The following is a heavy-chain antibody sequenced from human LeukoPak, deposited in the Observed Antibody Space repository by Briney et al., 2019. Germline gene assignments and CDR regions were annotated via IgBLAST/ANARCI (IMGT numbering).Heavy chain of an antibody. V-gene: IGHV3-23*01. J-gene: IGHJ4*02. Sequence: GGSLRLSCAASGFTFSSYGMSWVRQAPGKGLEWVSCISDSGGSTYYADSVKGRFTISRDNSKNALYLQMNSLRAEDTAVYYCVKGRLQPYYLDYWGQGTLVTVSS. CDR3: VKGRLQPYYLDY. D-gene: IGHD5-24*01. CDR1: GFTFSSYG. CDR2: ISDSGGST.